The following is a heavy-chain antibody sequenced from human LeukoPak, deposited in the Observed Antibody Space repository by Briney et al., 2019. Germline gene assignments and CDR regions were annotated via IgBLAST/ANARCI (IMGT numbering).Heavy chain of an antibody. J-gene: IGHJ4*02. Sequence: ASVKVSCKASGYTFTSFDINWVRQATGQGLEWMGWMNPGRGNTGYAQKFQGRVTMTRNTSINTAYMELSSLRSEDMAVYYCARVPWSYYYDSGRQGDYFDYWGQGILVTVSS. CDR1: GYTFTSFD. CDR3: ARVPWSYYYDSGRQGDYFDY. D-gene: IGHD3-22*01. CDR2: MNPGRGNT. V-gene: IGHV1-8*01.